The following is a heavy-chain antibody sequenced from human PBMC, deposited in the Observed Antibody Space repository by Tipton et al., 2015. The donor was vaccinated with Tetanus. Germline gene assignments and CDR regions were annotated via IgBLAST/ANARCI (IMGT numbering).Heavy chain of an antibody. Sequence: LRLSCTVSRGPISSYYWSWIRQPAGKGLEWIGHISNGNTDSSRSLKSRVTLSVDTSKNQFSLRLASVTAADTAVYYCARANNEFPKKGPFDSWGQGSLVIVSS. J-gene: IGHJ4*02. CDR2: ISNGNT. V-gene: IGHV4-4*07. D-gene: IGHD1-1*01. CDR1: RGPISSYY. CDR3: ARANNEFPKKGPFDS.